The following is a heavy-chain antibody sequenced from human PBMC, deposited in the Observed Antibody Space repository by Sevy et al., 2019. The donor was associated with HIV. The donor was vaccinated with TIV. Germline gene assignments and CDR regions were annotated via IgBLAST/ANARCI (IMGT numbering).Heavy chain of an antibody. CDR2: IFYSGST. CDR1: GGSISSGDYY. V-gene: IGHV4-30-4*01. CDR3: ARQRASSGYFYFDS. D-gene: IGHD3-22*01. J-gene: IGHJ4*02. Sequence: SETLSLTCTVSGGSISSGDYYWSWIRQPPGKGLEWIGYIFYSGSTYFNPSLKCRVTISLDTSKSQFSLRLSSVTAADTAVFYCARQRASSGYFYFDSWGQGTLVTVSS.